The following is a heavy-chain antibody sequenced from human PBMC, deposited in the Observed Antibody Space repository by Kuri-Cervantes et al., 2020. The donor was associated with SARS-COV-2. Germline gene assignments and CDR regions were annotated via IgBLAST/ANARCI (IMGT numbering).Heavy chain of an antibody. J-gene: IGHJ4*02. V-gene: IGHV3-23*01. D-gene: IGHD3-10*01. Sequence: GESLKISCAASGFTFSSYTMGWVRQAPGKGLEWVSVASGSGATTYYADSLKGRFTISRDNSKNTLYLQMNSLRADDTAVYYCAKDPSEDYGSGEWGQGALVTVSS. CDR1: GFTFSSYT. CDR2: ASGSGATT. CDR3: AKDPSEDYGSGE.